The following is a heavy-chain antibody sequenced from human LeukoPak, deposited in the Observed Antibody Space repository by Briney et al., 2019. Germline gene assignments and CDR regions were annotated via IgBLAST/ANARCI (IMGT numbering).Heavy chain of an antibody. CDR1: GFTFSSYW. CDR2: IKRDGSDK. D-gene: IGHD6-19*01. V-gene: IGHV3-7*01. J-gene: IGHJ4*02. CDR3: ARALYNRGWYPDYFDS. Sequence: GGSLRLSCAASGFTFSSYWMSWVRQAPGKGLEWVANIKRDGSDKYYVGSVESRFTISRDNAKNSLYLQMSSLRAEDTAIYYCARALYNRGWYPDYFDSWGQGTLVTVSS.